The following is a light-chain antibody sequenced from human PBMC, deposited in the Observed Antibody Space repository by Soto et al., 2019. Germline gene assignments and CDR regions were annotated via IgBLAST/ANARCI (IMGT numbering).Light chain of an antibody. CDR3: QQLITYPQT. V-gene: IGKV1-13*02. J-gene: IGKJ1*01. Sequence: AIQLTQSPSSLSASVGDRVTITFRASQRVSRGLAWYQQKPGKAPTLLIYDASSLESGVPSRFSGSGSGTEFALAISSLQPEDFATYYCQQLITYPQTFGQGTKVDIK. CDR2: DAS. CDR1: QRVSRG.